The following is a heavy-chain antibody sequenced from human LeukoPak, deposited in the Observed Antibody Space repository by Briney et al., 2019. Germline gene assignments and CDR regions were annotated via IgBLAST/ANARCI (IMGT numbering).Heavy chain of an antibody. CDR1: GFTFSSYW. J-gene: IGHJ1*01. CDR3: AKQQMVQGYFQH. D-gene: IGHD6-13*01. V-gene: IGHV3-7*03. CDR2: IKQDGSEK. Sequence: GGSLRLSCAASGFTFSSYWMSWVRQAPGKGLEWVANIKQDGSEKYYVVSVKGRFTISRDTSKNTLYLQMNNLRDEDSGLYYCAKQQMVQGYFQHWGQGTFVTVSS.